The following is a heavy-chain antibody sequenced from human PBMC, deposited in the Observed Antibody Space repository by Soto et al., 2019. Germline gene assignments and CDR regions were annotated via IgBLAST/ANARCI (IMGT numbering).Heavy chain of an antibody. J-gene: IGHJ4*02. Sequence: PGGSLRLSCAASGFTFGSYALSWVRQAPGKGLEWVSAISGSGGSTYYADSVKGRFTISRDNSKNTLYLKMNSLSAEDRAVYYCAKVKAPGSSSWSNYFFDYWGKGTLDTVSS. CDR3: AKVKAPGSSSWSNYFFDY. D-gene: IGHD6-13*01. CDR1: GFTFGSYA. V-gene: IGHV3-23*01. CDR2: ISGSGGST.